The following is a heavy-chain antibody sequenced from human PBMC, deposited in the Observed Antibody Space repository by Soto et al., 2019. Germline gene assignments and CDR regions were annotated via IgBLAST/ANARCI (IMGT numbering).Heavy chain of an antibody. CDR2: TWLDGRNQ. CDR3: EKDPSWYDDFSSGLPAY. D-gene: IGHD3-3*01. Sequence: PGRPLRLASAAAGVSIGKHGIHWVREAPSKGPEWVAVTWLDGRNQYYADSANSRFTISRDNFKLSLYLQKNGLRAQDTAMYYYEKDPSWYDDFSSGLPAYSRHGTLVTVSA. CDR1: GVSIGKHG. J-gene: IGHJ4*01. V-gene: IGHV3-33*06.